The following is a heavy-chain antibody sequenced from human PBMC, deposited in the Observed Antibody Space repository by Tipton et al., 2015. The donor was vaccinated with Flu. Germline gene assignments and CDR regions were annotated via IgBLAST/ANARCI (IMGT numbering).Heavy chain of an antibody. CDR3: ARRGGGYKYLYGMDV. CDR1: GGSIVDSTYY. Sequence: LSLTCTVSGGSIVDSTYYWDWIRQPPGKGLEWIGSVYYYGNTYYNPSLESRHTISIDTSKNQFSLQLKSVTAADTAVFYCARRGGGYKYLYGMDVWGQGTTVIVSS. J-gene: IGHJ6*02. V-gene: IGHV4-39*01. D-gene: IGHD2-15*01. CDR2: VYYYGNT.